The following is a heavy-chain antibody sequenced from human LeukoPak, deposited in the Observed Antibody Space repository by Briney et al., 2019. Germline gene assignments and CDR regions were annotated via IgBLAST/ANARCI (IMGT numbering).Heavy chain of an antibody. D-gene: IGHD6-13*01. CDR1: GFTFSDSI. CDR3: STFARSAAGPDSAY. J-gene: IGHJ4*02. CDR2: IRTKANNYAT. Sequence: GGSLRLSCAASGFTFSDSIVHWVRQASGKGLEWVGRIRTKANNYATTYAASVKGRFTISRDDSRNTAFLQMNSLKGDDTAVYYCSTFARSAAGPDSAYWGQGILVTVSS. V-gene: IGHV3-73*01.